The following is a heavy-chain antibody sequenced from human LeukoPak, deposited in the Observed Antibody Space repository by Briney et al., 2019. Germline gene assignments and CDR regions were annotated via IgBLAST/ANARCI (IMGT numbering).Heavy chain of an antibody. CDR1: GHLFRDLY. Sequence: ASVKVSCQTSGHLFRDLYLNWVRQAPGQGLEWVGWINPYSGALISAQSLQGRLAITWDTSTGTAYMELTRLTSAAPAVYYCTTATVTHTRDPWGQGTLVTVSS. J-gene: IGHJ5*02. V-gene: IGHV1-2*02. CDR3: TTATVTHTRDP. CDR2: INPYSGAL. D-gene: IGHD1-1*01.